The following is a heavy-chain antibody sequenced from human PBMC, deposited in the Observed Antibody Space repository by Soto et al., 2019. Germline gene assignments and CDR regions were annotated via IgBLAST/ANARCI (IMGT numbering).Heavy chain of an antibody. CDR1: GGSASSGSYY. D-gene: IGHD6-19*01. V-gene: IGHV4-61*01. CDR2: IYYSGST. J-gene: IGHJ6*02. CDR3: AREIAVALGGYYYYYGMDV. Sequence: SETLSLTCTVSGGSASSGSYYWSWIRQPPGKGLEWIGYIYYSGSTNYNPSLKSRVTISVDTSKNQFSLKLSSVTAADTAVYYCAREIAVALGGYYYYYGMDVWGQGTTVTVSS.